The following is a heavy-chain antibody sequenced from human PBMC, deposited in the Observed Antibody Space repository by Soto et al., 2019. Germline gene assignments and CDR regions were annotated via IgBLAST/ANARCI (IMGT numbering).Heavy chain of an antibody. D-gene: IGHD6-13*01. J-gene: IGHJ5*02. CDR3: AKVLTHSSGWSNNWFDP. Sequence: GGSLRLSCAASGFTFSSYAMSWVRQAPGKGLEWVSAISGSGGSTYYADSVKGRFTISRDNSKNTLYLQMNSLRAEDTAVYYCAKVLTHSSGWSNNWFDPWGQGTLVTVSS. CDR2: ISGSGGST. V-gene: IGHV3-23*01. CDR1: GFTFSSYA.